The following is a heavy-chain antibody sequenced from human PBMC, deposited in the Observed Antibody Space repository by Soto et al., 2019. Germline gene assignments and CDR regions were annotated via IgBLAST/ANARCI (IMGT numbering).Heavy chain of an antibody. CDR3: AKRRGAGGHFDY. Sequence: GGSLRLSCAASGFTFSSYAMGCVRQGPGKGLEWVAVVSIGGSTHYADSVRGRFTISRGNSKNTLSLQMNSLTAEDTAVYFCAKRRGAGGHFDYWGQGALVTVSS. CDR2: VSIGGST. J-gene: IGHJ4*02. CDR1: GFTFSSYA. D-gene: IGHD2-15*01. V-gene: IGHV3-23*01.